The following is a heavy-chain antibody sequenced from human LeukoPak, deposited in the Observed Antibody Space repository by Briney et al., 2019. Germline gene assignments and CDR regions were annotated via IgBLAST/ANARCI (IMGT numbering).Heavy chain of an antibody. J-gene: IGHJ4*02. V-gene: IGHV5-51*01. CDR2: IYPGDSDT. CDR1: GYSSTSYW. CDR3: ARLESDIVAPN. Sequence: GESLQISCKGSGYSSTSYWIGWVRRMPGKGLEWMGIIYPGDSDTRYSPSLQGQVTISADKSISTAYLQWSSLKASDTAMYYCARLESDIVAPNWGQGTLVTVSS. D-gene: IGHD5-12*01.